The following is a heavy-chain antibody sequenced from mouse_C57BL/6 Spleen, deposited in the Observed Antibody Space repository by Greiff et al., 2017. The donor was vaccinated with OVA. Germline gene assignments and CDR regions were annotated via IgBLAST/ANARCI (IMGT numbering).Heavy chain of an antibody. CDR3: ARDRTTVVAGPYFDY. D-gene: IGHD1-1*01. V-gene: IGHV5-4*01. CDR2: ISDGGSYT. CDR1: GFTFSSYA. Sequence: DVMLVESGGGLVKPGGSLKLSCAASGFTFSSYAMSWVRQTPEKRLEWVATISDGGSYTYYPDNVKGRFTISRDNAKNNLYLQMSHLKSEDTAMYYCARDRTTVVAGPYFDYWGQGTTLTVSS. J-gene: IGHJ2*01.